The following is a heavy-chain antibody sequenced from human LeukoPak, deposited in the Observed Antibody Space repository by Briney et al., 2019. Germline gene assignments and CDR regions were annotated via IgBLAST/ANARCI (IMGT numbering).Heavy chain of an antibody. D-gene: IGHD1-26*01. V-gene: IGHV4-4*09. CDR2: IYTSGST. J-gene: IGHJ5*02. CDR1: GGSISSYY. CDR3: ARGGGSLITNWFDP. Sequence: PSETLSLTCTVSGGSISSYYWSWIRQPPGKGLEWIGYIYTSGSTNYNPSLKSRVTISVDTSKNQFSLKLSSVTAADTAVYYCARGGGSLITNWFDPWGQGTLVTVSS.